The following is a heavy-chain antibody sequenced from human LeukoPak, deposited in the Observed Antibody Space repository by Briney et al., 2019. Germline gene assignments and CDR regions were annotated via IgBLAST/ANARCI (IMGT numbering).Heavy chain of an antibody. V-gene: IGHV3-48*03. CDR2: ISSSDSTI. D-gene: IGHD6-19*01. J-gene: IGHJ4*02. CDR1: GFAFSSYE. CDR3: ARESSGWSENY. Sequence: GGSLRLSCAASGFAFSSYEMNWVRQAPGKGLEWVSYISSSDSTIYYADSVKGRFTVSRDNAKNSLYLQMNSLRAEDTAVYYCARESSGWSENYWGQGTLVTVSS.